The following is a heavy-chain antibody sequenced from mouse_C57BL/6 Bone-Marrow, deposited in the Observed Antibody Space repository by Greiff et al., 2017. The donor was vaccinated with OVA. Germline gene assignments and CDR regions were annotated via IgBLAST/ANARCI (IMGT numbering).Heavy chain of an antibody. J-gene: IGHJ3*01. V-gene: IGHV5-4*01. CDR2: ISDGGSYT. CDR1: GFTFSSYA. D-gene: IGHD2-4*01. CDR3: ARETVYDYDWAWFAY. Sequence: EVKLMESGGGLVKPGGSLKLSCAASGFTFSSYAMSWVRQTPEKRLEWVATISDGGSYTYYPDNVKGRFTISRDNAKNNLYLQMSHLKSEDTAMYYCARETVYDYDWAWFAYWGQGTLVTVSA.